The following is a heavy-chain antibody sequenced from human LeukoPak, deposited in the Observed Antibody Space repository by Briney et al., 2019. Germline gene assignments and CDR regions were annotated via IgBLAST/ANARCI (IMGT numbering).Heavy chain of an antibody. CDR1: GFTFSSYS. V-gene: IGHV3-48*04. J-gene: IGHJ5*02. CDR2: ISSSSSTI. CDR3: ARDLLPNWFDP. Sequence: GGSLRLSCAASGFTFSSYSMNWVRQAPGKGLEWVSYISSSSSTIYYADSVKGRFTISRDNAKNSLYLQMNSLRAEDTAVYYCARDLLPNWFDPWGQGTLVTVSS. D-gene: IGHD2-15*01.